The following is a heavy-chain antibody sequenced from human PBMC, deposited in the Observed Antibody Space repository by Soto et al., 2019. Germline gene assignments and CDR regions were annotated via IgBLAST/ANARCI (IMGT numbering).Heavy chain of an antibody. CDR3: VIVVAVPGYPDN. CDR1: GGTFSSYA. Sequence: QVQLVQSGAEVRQPASSVKVSCKTSGGTFSSYAISWVRQAPGQGLEWLGGIVPIVDTSTYAQKFQGRVTITADESTSTVYMELSSLTSADAAVYYCVIVVAVPGYPDNWGQGSLVTVSS. CDR2: IVPIVDTS. D-gene: IGHD5-12*01. V-gene: IGHV1-69*12. J-gene: IGHJ4*02.